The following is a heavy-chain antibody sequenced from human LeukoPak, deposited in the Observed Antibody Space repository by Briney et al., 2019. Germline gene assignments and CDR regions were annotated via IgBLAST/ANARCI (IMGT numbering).Heavy chain of an antibody. Sequence: GGSLRLSCVGSGFSFSRFAMSWVRQAPGKGLERVSSVSGGGTSTWYADSVKGRFSISRDDSKNMQFLQMNSLRPEDTALYFCAKRITVSAGFSFDSWGQGILVTVSS. J-gene: IGHJ4*02. CDR2: VSGGGTST. CDR3: AKRITVSAGFSFDS. D-gene: IGHD6-19*01. CDR1: GFSFSRFA. V-gene: IGHV3-23*01.